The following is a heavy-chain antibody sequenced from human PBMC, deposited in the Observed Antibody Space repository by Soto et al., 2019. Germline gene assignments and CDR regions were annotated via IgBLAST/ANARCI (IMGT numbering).Heavy chain of an antibody. CDR1: GFSLSTSGVD. Sequence: QITLKESGHTLVKPTHTLTLTCTFSGFSLSTSGVDVGWIRQPPGKALEWLALIYWDDDKRYSPSLKSRLTITKDTSKNQVVLTRTNMDPVDTATYYCAHRRPYSNSPEYFFDYWGQGTLVTVSS. J-gene: IGHJ4*02. D-gene: IGHD6-6*01. CDR3: AHRRPYSNSPEYFFDY. V-gene: IGHV2-5*02. CDR2: IYWDDDK.